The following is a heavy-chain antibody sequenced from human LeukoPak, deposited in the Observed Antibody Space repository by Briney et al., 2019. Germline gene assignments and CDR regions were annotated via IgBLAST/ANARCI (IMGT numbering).Heavy chain of an antibody. CDR2: IKGKTDGGTT. V-gene: IGHV3-15*01. D-gene: IGHD3-16*02. J-gene: IGHJ4*02. CDR1: GFTFNDAW. Sequence: PGGSLRLSCAASGFTFNDAWMTWVRQAPGKGLEWLGRIKGKTDGGTTDYAAPVQGRFTISRDDSTNTLYLQMNSLKTEDTAVYYCTTYRHWPVEYWGQGTLVTVSS. CDR3: TTYRHWPVEY.